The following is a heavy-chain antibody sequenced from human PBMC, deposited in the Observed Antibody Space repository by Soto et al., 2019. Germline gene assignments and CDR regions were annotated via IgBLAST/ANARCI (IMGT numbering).Heavy chain of an antibody. D-gene: IGHD6-19*01. CDR2: MSPNSGNT. CDR1: GYTFTSYD. CDR3: ARDLGGWYEDAFDI. V-gene: IGHV1-8*01. Sequence: ASVKVSCKASGYTFTSYDINWVRQATGQGLEWMGWMSPNSGNTDYAQKLQGRVTMTTDTSTSTAYMELSSLRSDDTAVYYCARDLGGWYEDAFDIWGQGTMVTVSS. J-gene: IGHJ3*02.